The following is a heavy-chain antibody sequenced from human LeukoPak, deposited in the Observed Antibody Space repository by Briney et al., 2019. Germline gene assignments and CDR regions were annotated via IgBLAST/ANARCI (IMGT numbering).Heavy chain of an antibody. CDR2: IYNSGTT. D-gene: IGHD3-22*01. V-gene: IGHV4-59*11. Sequence: SETLSLTCIVSGGSISSHYWSWIRQPPGKGLEWIGYIYNSGTTSYSPSLESRVTISVDTSKNQFSLKLSSVTAADTAVYFCASNPDYYDSSAYWNYWGQGTLVTVSS. J-gene: IGHJ4*02. CDR3: ASNPDYYDSSAYWNY. CDR1: GGSISSHY.